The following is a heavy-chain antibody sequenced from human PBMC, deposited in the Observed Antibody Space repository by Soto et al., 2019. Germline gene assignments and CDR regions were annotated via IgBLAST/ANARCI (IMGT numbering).Heavy chain of an antibody. CDR1: GGTFSSYT. D-gene: IGHD3-3*01. Sequence: ASVKVSCKASGGTFSSYTISWVRQAPGQGLEWMGRIIPILGIANYAQKFQGRVTITADKSTSTAYMELSSLRSEDTAVYYCARAGKYYDFWSGYYLVYRGQGTLVTVSS. CDR3: ARAGKYYDFWSGYYLVY. V-gene: IGHV1-69*02. CDR2: IIPILGIA. J-gene: IGHJ4*02.